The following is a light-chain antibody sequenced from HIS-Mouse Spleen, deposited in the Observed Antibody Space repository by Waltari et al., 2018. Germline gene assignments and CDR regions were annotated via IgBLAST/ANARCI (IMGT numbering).Light chain of an antibody. J-gene: IGLJ3*02. CDR2: EDN. Sequence: NFMLTQPHSVSESPGKTVTISCTGSSGSIASNYVQWYQQRPGSAPTTVIYEDNQRPSGVPDRFSGSIDSSSNSASLTISGLKTEDEADYYCQSYDSSNSWVFGGWTKLTVL. CDR1: SGSIASNY. CDR3: QSYDSSNSWV. V-gene: IGLV6-57*02.